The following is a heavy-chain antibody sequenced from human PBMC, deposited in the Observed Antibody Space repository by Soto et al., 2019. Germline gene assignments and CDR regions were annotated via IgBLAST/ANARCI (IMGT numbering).Heavy chain of an antibody. Sequence: EVQLVESGGGLVQPGGSLRLSCVASGFIFNSYSMNWVRQAPGKGLEWISYINSGSTSVFYADSVKGRFSISRENAKNSLYLQMNSLRAEDTAVYYFASSAAPAAYWGQGTLVTVSS. D-gene: IGHD2-2*01. J-gene: IGHJ4*02. CDR2: INSGSTSV. CDR3: ASSAAPAAY. CDR1: GFIFNSYS. V-gene: IGHV3-48*01.